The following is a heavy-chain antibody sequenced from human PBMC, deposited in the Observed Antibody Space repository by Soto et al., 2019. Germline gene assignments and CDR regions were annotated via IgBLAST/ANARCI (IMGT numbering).Heavy chain of an antibody. CDR2: IYWNDDK. J-gene: IGHJ4*02. CDR1: GFSLSTSGVG. CDR3: AHTDFGQLLLGRGLFDY. D-gene: IGHD2-2*01. V-gene: IGHV2-5*01. Sequence: SGPTLVNPTQTLTLTCTFSGFSLSTSGVGVGWIRQPPGKALEWLALIYWNDDKRYSPSLKSRLTITKDTSKNQVVLTMTNMDPVDTATYYCAHTDFGQLLLGRGLFDYWGQGTLVTVSS.